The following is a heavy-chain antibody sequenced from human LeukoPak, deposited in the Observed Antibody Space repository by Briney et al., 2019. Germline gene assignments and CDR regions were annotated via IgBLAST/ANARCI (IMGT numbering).Heavy chain of an antibody. CDR2: IKSRIDGGTT. Sequence: GGSLRLSCTASGFTFNNAWMSWVRQAPGKGLEWAGRIKSRIDGGTTDYAAPVKGRFTISRADSEHTVYLQMNSLKTEDTAVYYCTSTYYDFWSGYDYYFYMDVWGKGTTVTVSS. V-gene: IGHV3-15*01. CDR1: GFTFNNAW. J-gene: IGHJ6*03. CDR3: TSTYYDFWSGYDYYFYMDV. D-gene: IGHD3-3*01.